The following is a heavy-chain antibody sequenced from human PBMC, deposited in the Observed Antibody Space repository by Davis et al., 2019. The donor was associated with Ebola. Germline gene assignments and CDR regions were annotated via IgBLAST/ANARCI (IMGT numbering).Heavy chain of an antibody. CDR3: AKPTGNYFDY. CDR2: ISYDGSNK. Sequence: GESLKISCAASGFTFSSYGMHWVRQAPGKGLEWVAVISYDGSNKYYADSVKGRFTISRDNSKNTLYLQMNSLRAEDTAVYYCAKPTGNYFDYWGQGTLVTVSS. CDR1: GFTFSSYG. V-gene: IGHV3-30*18. J-gene: IGHJ4*02. D-gene: IGHD3-10*01.